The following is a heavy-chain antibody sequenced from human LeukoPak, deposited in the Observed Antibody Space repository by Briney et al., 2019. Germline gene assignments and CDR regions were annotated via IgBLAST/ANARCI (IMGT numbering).Heavy chain of an antibody. CDR2: IYSGGST. D-gene: IGHD2-2*01. V-gene: IGHV4-61*09. CDR1: SGSLSSGTYY. CDR3: GRGNYCGHTRCHGYYYMDV. J-gene: IGHJ6*03. Sequence: NPSETLSLTCTVSSGSLSSGTYYCTWIRQPAGKGLEWIGHIYSGGSTNYNPSLKSRVTISTDTSKTQFSLMLSSVTAADTAVYYCGRGNYCGHTRCHGYYYMDVWGKGATVTVSS.